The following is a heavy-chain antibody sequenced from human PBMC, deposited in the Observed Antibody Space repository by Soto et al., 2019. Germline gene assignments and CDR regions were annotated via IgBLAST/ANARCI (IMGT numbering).Heavy chain of an antibody. V-gene: IGHV3-23*01. J-gene: IGHJ5*02. Sequence: HPGGSLRLSCAASGFTYSGYAMSWVRQAPGKGLEWVSSISGSGGNTYYADSVKGRFTISRDNSKNTLYLQMNSLRVEDTAIYYCAKDRSSAGTTVRFDPWGQGTQVTVSS. CDR3: AKDRSSAGTTVRFDP. CDR2: ISGSGGNT. CDR1: GFTYSGYA. D-gene: IGHD1-1*01.